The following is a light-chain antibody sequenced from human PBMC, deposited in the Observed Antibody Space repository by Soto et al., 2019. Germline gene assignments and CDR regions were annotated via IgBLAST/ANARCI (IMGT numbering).Light chain of an antibody. CDR1: ENVKFN. CDR3: QQYYNWPLT. V-gene: IGKV3-15*01. Sequence: EIVMTQSPATLSVSPGERATLSCRASENVKFNLARYQQRPGQAPRLLFYNASTRATAFPAKFSGSGSGTDYIVTISSLQSEDFAVYYCQQYYNWPLTFGQGTRLEIK. CDR2: NAS. J-gene: IGKJ5*01.